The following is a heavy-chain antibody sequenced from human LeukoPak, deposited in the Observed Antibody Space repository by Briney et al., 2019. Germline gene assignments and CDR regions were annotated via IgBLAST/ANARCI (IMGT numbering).Heavy chain of an antibody. V-gene: IGHV4-34*01. J-gene: IGHJ4*02. Sequence: SETLSLTCAVYGGSFSGYYWSWIRQPPGKGLEWIGEINHGGSTNYNPSLKSRVTISVDTSKNQFSLKLSSVTAADTAVYYCARARLYSSSWAKYFDYWGQGTLVTVSS. D-gene: IGHD6-13*01. CDR2: INHGGST. CDR3: ARARLYSSSWAKYFDY. CDR1: GGSFSGYY.